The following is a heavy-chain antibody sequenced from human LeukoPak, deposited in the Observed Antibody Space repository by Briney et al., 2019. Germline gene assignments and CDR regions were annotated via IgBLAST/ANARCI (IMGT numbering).Heavy chain of an antibody. CDR1: GXTFSSAW. V-gene: IGHV3-15*01. D-gene: IGHD6-25*01. CDR2: IKARADGGTA. Sequence: PGGSLRLSCAASGXTFSSAWVTWVRQAPGQGLDWVGRIKARADGGTAEYAAPVKGRFTISRDDSKDTLYLQMNSLITEDTGVYYCTTAEDGLWGQGTMVTVSS. J-gene: IGHJ3*01. CDR3: TTAEDGL.